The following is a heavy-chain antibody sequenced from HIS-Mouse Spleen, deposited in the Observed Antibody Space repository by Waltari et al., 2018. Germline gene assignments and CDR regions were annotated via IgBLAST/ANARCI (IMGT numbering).Heavy chain of an antibody. CDR2: NNSDGSST. V-gene: IGHV3-74*01. Sequence: EVQLVESGGGLVQPGGSLRLSCAASGSTVSSYCMHWVRHAPGKGLVWVSRNNSDGSSTSYADSVKGLFTISRDNAKNTLYLQMNSLRAEDTAVYYCARDGGGDYGDYVRAPEYFQHWGQGTLVTVSS. CDR3: ARDGGGDYGDYVRAPEYFQH. J-gene: IGHJ1*01. CDR1: GSTVSSYC. D-gene: IGHD4-17*01.